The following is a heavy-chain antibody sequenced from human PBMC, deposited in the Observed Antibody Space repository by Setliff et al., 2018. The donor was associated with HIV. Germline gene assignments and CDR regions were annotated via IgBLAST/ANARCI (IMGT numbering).Heavy chain of an antibody. J-gene: IGHJ6*02. CDR2: ISAYNGNK. Sequence: ASVKVSCKASGYTFTSYGISWVRQAPGQGLEWMGWISAYNGNKNYAQKLQGRVTMTTDTSTSTAYMELRSLRSDDTAVYYCARARGSRPPLSDYYYGMDVWGQGTTVTV. CDR1: GYTFTSYG. CDR3: ARARGSRPPLSDYYYGMDV. V-gene: IGHV1-18*01. D-gene: IGHD1-26*01.